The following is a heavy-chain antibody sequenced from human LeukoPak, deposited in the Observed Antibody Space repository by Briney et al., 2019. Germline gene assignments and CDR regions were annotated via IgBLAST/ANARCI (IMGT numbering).Heavy chain of an antibody. CDR1: TLTLNNYW. CDR2: IKQDGYEK. Sequence: PGGSLRLSCTASTLTLNNYWMSWVRQAPGKGLEWVANIKQDGYEKYYVDSVRGRFTISRDNAKNSLFLQMNILRAEDTAVYYCARCGRSDWYFDLWGRGTLVTVSS. D-gene: IGHD1-26*01. CDR3: ARCGRSDWYFDL. V-gene: IGHV3-7*04. J-gene: IGHJ2*01.